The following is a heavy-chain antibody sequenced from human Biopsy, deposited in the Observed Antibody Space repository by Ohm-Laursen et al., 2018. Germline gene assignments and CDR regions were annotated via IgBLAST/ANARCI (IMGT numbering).Heavy chain of an antibody. CDR2: ISASSSYI. CDR3: ATELLPPGVGGPWLDS. V-gene: IGHV3-11*06. D-gene: IGHD3-10*01. CDR1: GFSFSDYH. J-gene: IGHJ5*01. Sequence: GSLRLSCAASGFSFSDYHMRWIRQAPGKGLEWVSSISASSSYIYYADSVKGRFTVSRDNTKNTLYLQMNSLRAADTAIYFCATELLPPGVGGPWLDSWGQGTPVTVSS.